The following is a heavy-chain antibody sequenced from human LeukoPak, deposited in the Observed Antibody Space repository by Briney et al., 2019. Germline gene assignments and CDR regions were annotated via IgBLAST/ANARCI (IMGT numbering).Heavy chain of an antibody. V-gene: IGHV4-38-2*02. Sequence: PSETLSLTCTVSGYSISIGYDWGWIRQPPGQGLEWIGSIYHSGSTYYNPSLKSRVTISVDTSKNQFSLKLSSVTAADTAVYYCARERGDYYDSSGFDYWGQGTLVTVSS. CDR2: IYHSGST. J-gene: IGHJ4*02. CDR3: ARERGDYYDSSGFDY. D-gene: IGHD3-22*01. CDR1: GYSISIGYD.